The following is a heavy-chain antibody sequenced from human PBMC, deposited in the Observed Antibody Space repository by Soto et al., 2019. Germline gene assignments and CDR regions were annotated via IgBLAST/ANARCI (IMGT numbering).Heavy chain of an antibody. CDR3: ARSSVPYQLPSYYYYYGMDV. CDR2: IWYDGSNK. CDR1: GFTFSSYG. D-gene: IGHD2-2*01. V-gene: IGHV3-33*01. Sequence: QVQLVESGGGVVQPGRSLRLSCAASGFTFSSYGMHWVRQAPGKGLEWVAVIWYDGSNKYYADSVKGRFTISRDNSKNTXYXQMNSLRAEEPAEYYCARSSVPYQLPSYYYYYGMDVWGQGTTVTVSS. J-gene: IGHJ6*02.